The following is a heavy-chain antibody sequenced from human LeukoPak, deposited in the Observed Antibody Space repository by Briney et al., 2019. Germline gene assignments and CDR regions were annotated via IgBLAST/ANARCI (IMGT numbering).Heavy chain of an antibody. CDR2: INPNSGGT. J-gene: IGHJ5*02. Sequence: GASVTVSCKASGYTFSGYYMHWVRQAPGQGLEWMGWINPNSGGTNYAQKFQGRVTMTRDTSISTAYMELSRLRSDDTAVYYCARTSRPGVWFDPWGQGTLVTVSS. CDR3: ARTSRPGVWFDP. V-gene: IGHV1-2*02. CDR1: GYTFSGYY.